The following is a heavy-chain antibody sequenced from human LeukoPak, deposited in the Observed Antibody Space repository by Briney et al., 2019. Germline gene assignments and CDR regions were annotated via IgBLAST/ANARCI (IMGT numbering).Heavy chain of an antibody. V-gene: IGHV1-2*02. CDR3: ARIEPKWLHLDY. CDR1: GYTFTDYH. Sequence: ASVKVSCKASGYTFTDYHIHWVRQAPGQGLEWMGWINPKSGDTDYLQKFQGRLTVTRDTSIRTAYMELSRLTSDDTAMYYCARIEPKWLHLDYWGQGALVTVSP. CDR2: INPKSGDT. J-gene: IGHJ4*02. D-gene: IGHD5-24*01.